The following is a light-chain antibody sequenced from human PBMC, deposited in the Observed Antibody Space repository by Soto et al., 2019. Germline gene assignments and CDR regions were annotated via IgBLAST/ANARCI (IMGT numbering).Light chain of an antibody. CDR2: DAS. J-gene: IGKJ5*01. V-gene: IGKV3-11*01. CDR3: QQRKNWPPIT. CDR1: QNVDKF. Sequence: EIELTQSPATLSLSPGETATLSCRASQNVDKFLAWYQQRPGQAPRLLIFDASNRAPGVPVRFSASGSGTVFTLTIGSLEPEDSAVYFCQQRKNWPPITFGQGTRLEIK.